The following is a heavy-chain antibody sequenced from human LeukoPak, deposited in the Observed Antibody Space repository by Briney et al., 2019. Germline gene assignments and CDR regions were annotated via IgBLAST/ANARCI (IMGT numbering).Heavy chain of an antibody. Sequence: RVSLKLYSVASGITLSDYYMSCISQAPGKGLEWVSYISSSGSTIYYADSVKGRFAISRDNAKNSLYLQMNSLRAEDTAVYYCARTPRDCSSTSCYIFDYWGQGTLVTVSS. D-gene: IGHD2-2*02. CDR1: GITLSDYY. CDR2: ISSSGSTI. J-gene: IGHJ4*02. V-gene: IGHV3-11*01. CDR3: ARTPRDCSSTSCYIFDY.